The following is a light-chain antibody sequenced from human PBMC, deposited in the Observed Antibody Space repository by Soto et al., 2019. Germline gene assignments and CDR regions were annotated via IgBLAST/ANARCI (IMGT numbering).Light chain of an antibody. Sequence: EVVLTQSPGTLSLSPVERATLSCRASQSVSNSYLAWYHHKPGQAPRLLIYGASSRVTGIPDRFSGSGSGTDFTLTITRLEPEDFAVYYCQQYGSSPGWTFGQGTKVDIK. CDR3: QQYGSSPGWT. J-gene: IGKJ1*01. CDR1: QSVSNSY. V-gene: IGKV3-20*01. CDR2: GAS.